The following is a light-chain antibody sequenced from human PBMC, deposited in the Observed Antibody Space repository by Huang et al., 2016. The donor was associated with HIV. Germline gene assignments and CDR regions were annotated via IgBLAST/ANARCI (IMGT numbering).Light chain of an antibody. V-gene: IGKV1-5*03. CDR2: KAS. Sequence: WYQRRVHGKAPNLLISKASNLETWVPSRFSGNGSGTEFTLTINGLQPDDLATYYCQHQWTFGQGTKVEIK. CDR3: QHQWT. J-gene: IGKJ1*01.